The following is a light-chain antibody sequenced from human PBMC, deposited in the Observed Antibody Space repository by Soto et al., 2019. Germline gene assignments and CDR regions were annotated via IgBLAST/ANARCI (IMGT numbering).Light chain of an antibody. J-gene: IGKJ2*01. CDR3: HQYGDSAHT. Sequence: EIVLTQSPGTLSLSPGEGATVSCRASQSVRNGALAWYQQKPGQAPRPLIFGASSRATDIPDRFSASGSGTHFTLTISRLEPEDFAVYYCHQYGDSAHTFGQGTKLDIK. CDR1: QSVRNGA. V-gene: IGKV3-20*01. CDR2: GAS.